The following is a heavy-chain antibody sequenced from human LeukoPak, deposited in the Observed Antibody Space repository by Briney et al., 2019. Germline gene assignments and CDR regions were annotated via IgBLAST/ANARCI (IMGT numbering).Heavy chain of an antibody. V-gene: IGHV4-61*02. J-gene: IGHJ4*02. CDR2: IYTSGST. CDR3: ARDVNGYRGDYYFDY. D-gene: IGHD1-26*01. Sequence: SETLSLTCTVSGGSISSGGYYWSWIRQPAGKGLEWIGRIYTSGSTNYNPSLKSRVTMSVDTSKNQFSLKLSSVTAADTAVYYCARDVNGYRGDYYFDYWGQGTLVTVSS. CDR1: GGSISSGGYY.